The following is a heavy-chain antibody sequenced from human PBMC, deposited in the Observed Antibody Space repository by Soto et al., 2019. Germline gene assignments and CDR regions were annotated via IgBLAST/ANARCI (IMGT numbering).Heavy chain of an antibody. J-gene: IGHJ5*02. D-gene: IGHD6-19*01. CDR1: GGSISSYY. CDR2: IYYSGST. CDR3: ARTQQWLRFDP. Sequence: PSETLSLTCTVSGGSISSYYWSWIRQPPGKGLEWIGYIYYSGSTNYNPSLKSRVTISVDTSKNQFSLKLSSVTAADTAVYYCARTQQWLRFDPWGQGTLVTVSS. V-gene: IGHV4-59*01.